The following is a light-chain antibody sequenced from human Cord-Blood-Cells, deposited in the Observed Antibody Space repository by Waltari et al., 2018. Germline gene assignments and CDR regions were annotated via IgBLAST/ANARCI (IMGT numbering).Light chain of an antibody. CDR1: QSISSY. Sequence: DIQMTQSPSSLSASVGERVTITCRASQSISSYLNWYQQKPGKAPKLLIYAASSFQSGVPSRFSGSGSGTDFTLTISSLQPEDFATYYCQQSYSTLWTFGQGTKVEIK. CDR2: AAS. J-gene: IGKJ1*01. V-gene: IGKV1-39*01. CDR3: QQSYSTLWT.